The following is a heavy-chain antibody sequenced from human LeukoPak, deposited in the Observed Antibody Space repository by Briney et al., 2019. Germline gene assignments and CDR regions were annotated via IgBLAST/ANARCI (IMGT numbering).Heavy chain of an antibody. CDR3: AKEGDYYDSSGYPYFDY. Sequence: PGGSLRLSCAASGFTFSSYSMNWVRQAPGKGLEWVSSISSSSSYIYYADSVKGRFTISRDNAKNSLYLQMNSLRAEDTAVYYCAKEGDYYDSSGYPYFDYWGQGTLVTVSS. J-gene: IGHJ4*02. D-gene: IGHD3-22*01. CDR1: GFTFSSYS. CDR2: ISSSSSYI. V-gene: IGHV3-21*01.